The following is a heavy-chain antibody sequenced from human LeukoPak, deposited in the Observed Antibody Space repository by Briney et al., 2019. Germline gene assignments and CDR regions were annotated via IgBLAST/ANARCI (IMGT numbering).Heavy chain of an antibody. D-gene: IGHD2-15*01. J-gene: IGHJ4*02. CDR1: GGSFSSNA. CDR3: AREGVSGGSCG. V-gene: IGHV1-69*05. CDR2: IIPIFGTA. Sequence: SVNVSCKASGGSFSSNAISWVRQASGQGLEWMGGIIPIFGTANYAQKSQGRVTITTDESTSTAYMELSSLRSEDTAVYYCAREGVSGGSCGWGQGTLVTVSS.